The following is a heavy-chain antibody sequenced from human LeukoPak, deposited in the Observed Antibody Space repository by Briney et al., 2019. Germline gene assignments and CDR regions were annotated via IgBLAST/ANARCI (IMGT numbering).Heavy chain of an antibody. J-gene: IGHJ4*02. V-gene: IGHV1-2*02. D-gene: IGHD3-10*01. CDR2: INPNSGGT. Sequence: ASVKVSCKASGYTFTDYYIHCVRQAPGQGLEWMGWINPNSGGTNYAQKFQGRVTMTRDTSISTAYMELSRLRSEDTAMYYCARWAYHYGSGSYYRFGGAYWGQGTLVTVSS. CDR1: GYTFTDYY. CDR3: ARWAYHYGSGSYYRFGGAY.